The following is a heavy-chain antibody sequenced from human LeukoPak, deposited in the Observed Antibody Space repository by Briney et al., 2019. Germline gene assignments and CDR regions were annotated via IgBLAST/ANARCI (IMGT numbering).Heavy chain of an antibody. V-gene: IGHV1-69*05. CDR1: GGTFSSYA. D-gene: IGHD3-3*01. CDR3: ARGTIFGVVANNYFDY. CDR2: IIPIFGTA. J-gene: IGHJ4*02. Sequence: SVKVSCKASGGTFSSYAISWVRQAPGQGLEWMGGIIPIFGTANYAQKFQGRVTITTDESTSTAYMELSSLRSEDTAVYYCARGTIFGVVANNYFDYWGQGTLVTVSS.